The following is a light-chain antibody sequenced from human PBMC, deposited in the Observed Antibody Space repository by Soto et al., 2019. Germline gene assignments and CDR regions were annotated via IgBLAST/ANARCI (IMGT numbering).Light chain of an antibody. CDR2: GAS. CDR3: QQYNNWPPMYT. V-gene: IGKV3-15*01. J-gene: IGKJ2*01. Sequence: EIVMTQSPATLSVSPGERATLSCRASQSVSSNLAWYQQKPGQAPRLLIYGASTRATGIPARFSGSESGTEFTLTLTSLQSEDFAVYYCQQYNNWPPMYTFGQGTKLEIK. CDR1: QSVSSN.